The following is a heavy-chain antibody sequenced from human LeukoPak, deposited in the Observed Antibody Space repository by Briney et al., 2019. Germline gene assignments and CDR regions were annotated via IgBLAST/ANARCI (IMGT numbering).Heavy chain of an antibody. CDR3: ARADCSGGSCSIDY. V-gene: IGHV1-2*02. CDR1: GYTFTGYY. CDR2: INPNSGGT. D-gene: IGHD2-15*01. Sequence: GASVKVSCKASGYTFTGYYMHWVRQAPGQGLEWTGWINPNSGGTNYAQKFQGRVTMTRDMSTSTVYMELSSLRSEDTAVYYCARADCSGGSCSIDYWGQGTLVTVSS. J-gene: IGHJ4*02.